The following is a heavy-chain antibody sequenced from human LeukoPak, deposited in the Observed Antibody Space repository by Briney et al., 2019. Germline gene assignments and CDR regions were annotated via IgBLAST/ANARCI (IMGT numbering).Heavy chain of an antibody. CDR3: ARGGSSSWYGS. D-gene: IGHD6-13*01. J-gene: IGHJ4*02. Sequence: GGSLRLSCAASGFTFSSYWMHWVRQAPGKGLVWVSRINSDGSSTSYADSVKGRFTISRDNAKNTLYLQMNSLRAEDTAVYYCARGGSSSWYGSWGQGTLATVSS. CDR1: GFTFSSYW. V-gene: IGHV3-74*01. CDR2: INSDGSST.